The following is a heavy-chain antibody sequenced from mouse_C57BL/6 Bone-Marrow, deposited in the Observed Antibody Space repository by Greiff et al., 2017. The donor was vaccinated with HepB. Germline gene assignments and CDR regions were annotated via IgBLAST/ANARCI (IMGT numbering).Heavy chain of an antibody. CDR3: TTLSYGFAY. D-gene: IGHD2-12*01. Sequence: EVQLVESGAELVRPGASVKLSCTASGFNIKDDYMHWVKQRPEQGLEWIGWIDPENGDTEYASKFQGKATITADTSSNTAYLQLSSLTSEDTAVYYCTTLSYGFAYWGQGTLVTVSA. CDR2: IDPENGDT. V-gene: IGHV14-4*01. J-gene: IGHJ3*01. CDR1: GFNIKDDY.